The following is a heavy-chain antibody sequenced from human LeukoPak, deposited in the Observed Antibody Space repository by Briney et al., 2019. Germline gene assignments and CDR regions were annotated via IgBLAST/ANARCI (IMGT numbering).Heavy chain of an antibody. CDR3: ARDEGYSYGVFDY. Sequence: PSETLSLTCTVSGGSISSSSYYWGWIRRPPGKGLEWIGSIYYSGSTYYNPSLKSRVTISVDTSKNQFSLKLSSVTAADTAVYYCARDEGYSYGVFDYWGQGTLVTVSS. CDR2: IYYSGST. CDR1: GGSISSSSYY. D-gene: IGHD5-18*01. V-gene: IGHV4-39*07. J-gene: IGHJ4*02.